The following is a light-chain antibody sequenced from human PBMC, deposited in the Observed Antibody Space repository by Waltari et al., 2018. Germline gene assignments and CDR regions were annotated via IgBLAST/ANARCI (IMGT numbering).Light chain of an antibody. CDR3: QQYNSWPYT. CDR1: QSISNK. Sequence: EIVMTQLPATLFVSPGERAILSCRASQSISNKLAWYQQKPGQAPRLLIYDASTRATGIPATFSGSGSGTEFTLTVSSLQSEDFVVYYCQQYNSWPYTFGQGTKLEIK. CDR2: DAS. V-gene: IGKV3-15*01. J-gene: IGKJ2*01.